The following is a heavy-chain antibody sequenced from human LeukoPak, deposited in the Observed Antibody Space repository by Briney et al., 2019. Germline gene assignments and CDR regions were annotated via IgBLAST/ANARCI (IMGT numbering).Heavy chain of an antibody. D-gene: IGHD5-24*01. J-gene: IGHJ5*01. CDR2: IYSSGRT. CDR3: ASESQGWWLDS. V-gene: IGHV4-4*07. Sequence: PSETLSLTCTVSGGSISSYYWSWIRQPAGKGLEWIGRIYSSGRTDRTEYDSSLKTRVTLSIDTSKNQFYLKLSSVTAAGTALYYCASESQGWWLDSWGPGTLVTVSS. CDR1: GGSISSYY.